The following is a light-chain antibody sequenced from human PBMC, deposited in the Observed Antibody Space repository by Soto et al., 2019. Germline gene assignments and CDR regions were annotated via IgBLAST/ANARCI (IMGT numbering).Light chain of an antibody. CDR2: SAS. CDR3: HQYNTWFWT. J-gene: IGKJ1*01. CDR1: QSINAH. Sequence: EVVMTQSPATLSVSPGERVTLSCRASQSINAHLSWYKQKPGHAPRLLIHSASTRATGIPARFSGSGCGTVYILSISILQSEDFAVYDCHQYNTWFWTFGQGTKVYIQ. V-gene: IGKV3-15*01.